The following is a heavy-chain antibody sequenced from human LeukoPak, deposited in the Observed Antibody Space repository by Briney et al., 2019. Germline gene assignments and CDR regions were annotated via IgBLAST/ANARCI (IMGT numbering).Heavy chain of an antibody. CDR3: ARDSTNWGLYFDH. V-gene: IGHV3-66*01. J-gene: IGHJ4*02. CDR2: IKSGGNT. CDR1: GFSVSSNY. D-gene: IGHD7-27*01. Sequence: GGSLRLSCAASGFSVSSNYMSWIRQAPRKGLEWVSFIKSGGNTYYADSVKGRFTISRDDSKNTVYLQMNSLRAGDTAIYYCARDSTNWGLYFDHWGQGALVTVSS.